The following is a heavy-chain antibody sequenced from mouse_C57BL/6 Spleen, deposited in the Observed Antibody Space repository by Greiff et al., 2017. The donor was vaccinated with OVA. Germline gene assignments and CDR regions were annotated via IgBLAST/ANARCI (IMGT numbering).Heavy chain of an antibody. CDR3: ANYDYGGACFDY. D-gene: IGHD2-4*01. CDR1: GYAFSSSW. J-gene: IGHJ3*01. Sequence: VKLMESGPELVKPGASVKISCKASGYAFSSSWMNWVKQRPGKGLEWIGRIYPGDGDTNYNGKFKGKATLTADKSSSTAYMQLSSLTSEDSAVYFCANYDYGGACFDYWGQGTMVTVSA. V-gene: IGHV1-82*01. CDR2: IYPGDGDT.